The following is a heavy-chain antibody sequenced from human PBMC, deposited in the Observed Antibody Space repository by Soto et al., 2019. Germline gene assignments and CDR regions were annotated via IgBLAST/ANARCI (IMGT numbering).Heavy chain of an antibody. CDR1: GYTFTSYG. CDR2: ISAYNGNT. CDR3: ARVPALYCSGGSCPPPRYFIDEYFQH. D-gene: IGHD2-15*01. Sequence: ASVKVSCKASGYTFTSYGISWVRQAPGQGLEWMGWISAYNGNTNYAQKLQGRVNMTTDTSTSTAYMELRSLRSDDTAVYYCARVPALYCSGGSCPPPRYFIDEYFQHWGQGTLVTVSS. J-gene: IGHJ1*01. V-gene: IGHV1-18*01.